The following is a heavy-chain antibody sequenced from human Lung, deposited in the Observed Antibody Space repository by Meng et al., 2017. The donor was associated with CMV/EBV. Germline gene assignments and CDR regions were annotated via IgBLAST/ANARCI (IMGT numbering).Heavy chain of an antibody. J-gene: IGHJ4*02. D-gene: IGHD3-10*01. Sequence: ASXXVSXKASGHSFTDYYIHWVRQAPGQGLEWMGWINPNSGGTNYAENFQGRVNMTRDTSHSTASMELNRLRSEDTAAYYCARDRFRTVRGLFSYWGQGTXVTVSS. CDR2: INPNSGGT. CDR3: ARDRFRTVRGLFSY. CDR1: GHSFTDYY. V-gene: IGHV1-2*02.